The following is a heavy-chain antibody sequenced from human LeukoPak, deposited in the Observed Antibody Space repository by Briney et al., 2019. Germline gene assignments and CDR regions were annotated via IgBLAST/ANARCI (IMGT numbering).Heavy chain of an antibody. CDR1: GFTSSSYG. Sequence: GGSLRLSCAASGFTSSSYGMHWVRQAPGKGLEWVAVIWYDGSNKYYADSVKGRFTISRDNSKNTLYLQMNSLRAEDTAVYYCAREDCSSTSCYTSKNWFDPWGQGTLVTVSS. CDR2: IWYDGSNK. V-gene: IGHV3-33*01. D-gene: IGHD2-2*02. CDR3: AREDCSSTSCYTSKNWFDP. J-gene: IGHJ5*02.